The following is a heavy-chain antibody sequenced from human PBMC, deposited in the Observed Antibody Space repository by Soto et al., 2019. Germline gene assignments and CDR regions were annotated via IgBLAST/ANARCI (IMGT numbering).Heavy chain of an antibody. CDR1: GFTFSSYA. CDR2: ISYGGSAK. V-gene: IGHV3-30-3*01. CDR3: AREYSGYDLDAFDI. D-gene: IGHD5-12*01. J-gene: IGHJ3*02. Sequence: GGSLRLSCSASGFTFSSYAMHWVRQAPGKGLEWVTFISYGGSAKYYADSEQGRFTISRDNAKNTLYLQMNSLRAEDTAVYYCAREYSGYDLDAFDIWGQGTMVTVS.